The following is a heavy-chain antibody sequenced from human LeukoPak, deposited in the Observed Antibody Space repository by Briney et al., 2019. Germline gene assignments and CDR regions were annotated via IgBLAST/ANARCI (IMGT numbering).Heavy chain of an antibody. Sequence: SETLSLTCAVYGGSFSDYYWTWIRQTPGKGLEWIGEMSPSGSSNYNPSLKSRVTISVDTSKNQFSLKLSSVTAADTAVYYCARHDAGWNGFDYWGQGTLVTVSS. CDR3: ARHDAGWNGFDY. CDR2: MSPSGSS. J-gene: IGHJ4*02. CDR1: GGSFSDYY. D-gene: IGHD1-1*01. V-gene: IGHV4-34*01.